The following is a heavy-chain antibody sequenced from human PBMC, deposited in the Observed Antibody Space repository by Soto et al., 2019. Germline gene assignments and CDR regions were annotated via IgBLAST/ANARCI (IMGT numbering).Heavy chain of an antibody. V-gene: IGHV3-30*18. CDR2: ISYDGSNK. D-gene: IGHD5-18*01. Sequence: PGGSLRLSCAASGFTFSSYGMHWVRQAPGKRLEWVAVISYDGSNKYYADSVKGRFTISRDNSKNTLYLQMNSLRAEDTAVYYCAKDLRGYSYGPSNYWGQGTLVTVSS. J-gene: IGHJ4*02. CDR3: AKDLRGYSYGPSNY. CDR1: GFTFSSYG.